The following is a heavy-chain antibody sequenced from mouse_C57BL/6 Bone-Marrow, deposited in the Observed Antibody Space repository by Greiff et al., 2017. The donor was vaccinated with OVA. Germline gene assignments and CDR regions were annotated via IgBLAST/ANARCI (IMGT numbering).Heavy chain of an antibody. V-gene: IGHV1-64*01. J-gene: IGHJ2*01. CDR2: IHPNSGST. D-gene: IGHD4-1*01. Sequence: VQLQQPGAELVKPGASVKLSCKASGYTFTSYWMHWVKQRPGQGLEWIGMIHPNSGSTNYNEKFKSKATLTVDKSSSTAYMELRSLTSEDSAVYFCARSSNWDGYYFDYWGQGTTLTVSS. CDR1: GYTFTSYW. CDR3: ARSSNWDGYYFDY.